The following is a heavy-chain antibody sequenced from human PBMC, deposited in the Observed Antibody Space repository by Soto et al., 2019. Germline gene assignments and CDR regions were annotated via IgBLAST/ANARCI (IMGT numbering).Heavy chain of an antibody. CDR3: ARDEYYYGSGDEYNWFDT. V-gene: IGHV4-34*01. CDR1: GGSFSGYY. D-gene: IGHD3-10*01. CDR2: INHSGST. Sequence: PSETLSLTCAVYGGSFSGYYWSWIRQPPGKGLEWIGEINHSGSTNYNPSLKSRVTISVDTSKNQFSLKLSSVTAADTAVYYCARDEYYYGSGDEYNWFDTWGQGTLVTVS. J-gene: IGHJ5*02.